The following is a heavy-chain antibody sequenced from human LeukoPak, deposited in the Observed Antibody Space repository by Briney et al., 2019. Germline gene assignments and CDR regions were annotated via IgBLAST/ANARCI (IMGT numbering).Heavy chain of an antibody. CDR1: GFTFSNYD. CDR3: ARGSCSSSSCYERLNGLDV. J-gene: IGHJ6*02. D-gene: IGHD2-2*01. V-gene: IGHV3-13*01. Sequence: GGSLRLSCAASGFTFSNYDMHWVRQATGKGLEWVLAFHTAGDTHYSGSVKGRFATSRENAKNSFYLQMNNLRAGDTAVYYCARGSCSSSSCYERLNGLDVWGQGTPVTVSS. CDR2: FHTAGDT.